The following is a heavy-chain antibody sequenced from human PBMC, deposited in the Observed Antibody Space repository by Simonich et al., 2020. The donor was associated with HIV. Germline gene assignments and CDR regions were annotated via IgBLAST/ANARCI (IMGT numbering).Heavy chain of an antibody. V-gene: IGHV1-24*01. J-gene: IGHJ2*01. CDR2: FDPEEGKT. CDR3: ATWEIKDNVLTGYTYWYFDL. Sequence: QVQLGQSGTEVKKPGASVKVSCKVSGQPLTELSMHWVRQAPGKGLEWMVGFDPEEGKTIYAQEFQGRVTLTEETSTDTAYMELSSLRSEGTAVYYCATWEIKDNVLTGYTYWYFDLWGRGTLVTVSS. D-gene: IGHD3-9*01. CDR1: GQPLTELS.